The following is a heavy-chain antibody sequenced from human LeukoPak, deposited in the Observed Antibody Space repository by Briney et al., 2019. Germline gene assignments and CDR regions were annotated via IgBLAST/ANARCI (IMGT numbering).Heavy chain of an antibody. D-gene: IGHD4-17*01. CDR1: GYTFTSNY. CDR2: ISPSGGST. CDR3: ARRYGDSAALLDKGGRNLNRYYYMDV. Sequence: ASVKVSCKAFGYTFTSNYMHWVRQAPGQGPEWMGVISPSGGSTTYAQKFQGRVTLTRDMSTSTDYLELSSLRSEDTAVYYCARRYGDSAALLDKGGRNLNRYYYMDVWGKGTTVTISS. J-gene: IGHJ6*03. V-gene: IGHV1-46*01.